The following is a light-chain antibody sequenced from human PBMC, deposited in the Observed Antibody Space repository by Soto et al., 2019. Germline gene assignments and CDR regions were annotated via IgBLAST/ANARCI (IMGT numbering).Light chain of an antibody. CDR3: SSYTSSHTRV. J-gene: IGLJ1*01. Sequence: QSVLTQPASVSGSPGQSITISCTGTSSDVGGYDFVSWYQHHPGKAPKLLIYDVDNRPSGLSHRFSGSKSGNTASLTISGLQTDDEADYYCSSYTSSHTRVFGSGTKLTVL. CDR1: SSDVGGYDF. V-gene: IGLV2-14*01. CDR2: DVD.